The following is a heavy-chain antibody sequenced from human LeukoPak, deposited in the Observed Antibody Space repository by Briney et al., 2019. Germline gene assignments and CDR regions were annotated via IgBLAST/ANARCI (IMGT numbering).Heavy chain of an antibody. V-gene: IGHV4-59*01. CDR1: CGSISSYY. D-gene: IGHD3-22*01. CDR3: ARLYYYDSSGYYHYYYGMDV. CDR2: IYYSGST. J-gene: IGHJ6*02. Sequence: SETLSLTCTVSCGSISSYYWSWIRQPPGKGLEWIGYIYYSGSTNYNPSLKSRVTISVDTSKNQFSLKLSSVTAADTAVYYCARLYYYDSSGYYHYYYGMDVWGQGTTVTVSS.